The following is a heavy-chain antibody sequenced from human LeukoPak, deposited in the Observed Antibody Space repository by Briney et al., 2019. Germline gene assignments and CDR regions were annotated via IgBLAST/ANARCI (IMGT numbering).Heavy chain of an antibody. D-gene: IGHD3-10*01. CDR2: IYYSGST. CDR3: ARVRMVRGVMGFDY. CDR1: GGSISSYY. J-gene: IGHJ4*02. V-gene: IGHV4-59*01. Sequence: SETLSLNCTVSGGSISSYYWSWIRQPPGKGLEWIGYIYYSGSTNYNPSLKSRVTISVDTSKNQFSLKLCSVTAADTAVYYCARVRMVRGVMGFDYWGQGTLVTVSS.